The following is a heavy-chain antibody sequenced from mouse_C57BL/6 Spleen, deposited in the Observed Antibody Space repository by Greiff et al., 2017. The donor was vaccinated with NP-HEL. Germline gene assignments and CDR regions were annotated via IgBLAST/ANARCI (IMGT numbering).Heavy chain of an antibody. CDR2: IWSGGST. CDR3: ARNRVNYPYYYAMDY. J-gene: IGHJ4*01. Sequence: QVHVKQSGPGLVQPSQSLSITCTVSGFSLTSYGVHWVRQSPGKGLEWLGVIWSGGSTDYNAAFISRLSISKDNSKSQVFFKMNSLQADDTAIYYCARNRVNYPYYYAMDYWGQGTSVTVSS. CDR1: GFSLTSYG. V-gene: IGHV2-2*01. D-gene: IGHD2-1*01.